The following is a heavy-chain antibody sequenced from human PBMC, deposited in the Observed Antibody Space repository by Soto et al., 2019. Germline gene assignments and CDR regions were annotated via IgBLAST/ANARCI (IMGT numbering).Heavy chain of an antibody. J-gene: IGHJ3*02. D-gene: IGHD3-16*01. CDR3: ARQFRITFGGVPEGDAFDI. CDR2: INPSGGST. CDR1: GYTFTSYY. V-gene: IGHV1-46*01. Sequence: ASVKVSCKASGYTFTSYYMHWVRQAPGQGLEWMGIINPSGGSTSYAQKFQGRVTMTRDTSTSTVYMELSSLRSEDTAVYYCARQFRITFGGVPEGDAFDIWGQGTMVTVSS.